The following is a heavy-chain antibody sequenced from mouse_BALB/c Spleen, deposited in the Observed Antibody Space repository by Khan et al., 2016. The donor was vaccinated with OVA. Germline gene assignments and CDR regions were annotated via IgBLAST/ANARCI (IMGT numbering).Heavy chain of an antibody. CDR3: ARLLINFDY. CDR2: INPSNGRT. V-gene: IGHV1S81*02. J-gene: IGHJ2*01. Sequence: QVQLQQPGAELVNPGASVNLSCKASGYTLTSYWMHWVKQRPGQGLKWIGEINPSNGRTNYNEKFKSKATLTVDKSSSTAYMQLSSPTSEDSAVYYCARLLINFDYWGQGTTLTVSS. CDR1: GYTLTSYW. D-gene: IGHD2-1*01.